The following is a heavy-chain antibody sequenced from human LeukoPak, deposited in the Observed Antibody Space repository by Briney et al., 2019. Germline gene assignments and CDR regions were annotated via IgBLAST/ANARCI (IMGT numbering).Heavy chain of an antibody. D-gene: IGHD6-6*01. V-gene: IGHV1-18*01. CDR1: GYTFTSYG. CDR2: ISAYNGNT. Sequence: ASVKVSCKASGYTFTSYGISWVRQAPGQGLEWMGWISAYNGNTNYAQKLQGRVTMTTDTSTSTAYMGLRSLRSDDTAVYYCARVGSSSYYYYYMDVWGKGTTVTVSS. CDR3: ARVGSSSYYYYYMDV. J-gene: IGHJ6*03.